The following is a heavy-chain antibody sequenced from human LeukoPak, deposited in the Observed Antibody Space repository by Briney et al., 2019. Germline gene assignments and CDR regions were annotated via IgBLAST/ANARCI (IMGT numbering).Heavy chain of an antibody. Sequence: SETLSLTCAVYGGSFSGYYWSWIRQPPGKGLEWIGNIYHSGSTYYNPSLKSRVTISIDRSKNQFSLKLSSVTAADTAVYYCTRDQLRFLKWFSNWGQGTLVTVSS. V-gene: IGHV4-34*01. CDR3: TRDQLRFLKWFSN. CDR2: IYHSGST. D-gene: IGHD3-3*01. J-gene: IGHJ4*02. CDR1: GGSFSGYY.